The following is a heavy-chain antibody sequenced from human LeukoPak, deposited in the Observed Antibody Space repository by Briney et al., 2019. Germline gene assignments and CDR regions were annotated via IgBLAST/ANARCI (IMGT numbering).Heavy chain of an antibody. CDR2: IYPGDSDT. CDR3: ARSTHYDFWSGYYYFDY. J-gene: IGHJ4*02. Sequence: GESLKISCKGSGYSFTSYWIGWVRQMPGKGLEWMGIIYPGDSDTRYSPSFQGQVTISADKSISTAYLQWSGLKASDTAMYYCARSTHYDFWSGYYYFDYWGRGTLVTVSS. CDR1: GYSFTSYW. D-gene: IGHD3-3*01. V-gene: IGHV5-51*01.